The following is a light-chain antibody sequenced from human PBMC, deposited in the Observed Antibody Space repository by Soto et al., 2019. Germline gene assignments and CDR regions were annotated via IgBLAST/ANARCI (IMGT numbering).Light chain of an antibody. CDR3: QQLTDWPPQWT. J-gene: IGKJ1*01. CDR1: QSVCSC. Sequence: EIVLTQSPATPSLAPGQRATLSCRASQSVCSCLACYQQNPGQAPRPLIYGASNRATGIPDRFSGSGSGTDFTLTISRLEPEDFAVYYCQQLTDWPPQWTFGQGTKVDIK. CDR2: GAS. V-gene: IGKV3-11*01.